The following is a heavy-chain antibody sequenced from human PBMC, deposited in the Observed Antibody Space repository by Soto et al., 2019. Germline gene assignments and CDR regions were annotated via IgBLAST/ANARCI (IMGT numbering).Heavy chain of an antibody. V-gene: IGHV4-31*03. CDR3: ARMYSSGSGWFHS. CDR2: FYSSGSI. Sequence: SETLSLTCFVSGYSITAGGYYWSWIRHHPWKGLEWIGSFYSSGSIIYNPSLRSRVSISGDTSSNQFSMSLTSVTAADTARYYCARMYSSGSGWFHSWGQGTLVTAPQ. D-gene: IGHD6-19*01. CDR1: GYSITAGGYY. J-gene: IGHJ5*01.